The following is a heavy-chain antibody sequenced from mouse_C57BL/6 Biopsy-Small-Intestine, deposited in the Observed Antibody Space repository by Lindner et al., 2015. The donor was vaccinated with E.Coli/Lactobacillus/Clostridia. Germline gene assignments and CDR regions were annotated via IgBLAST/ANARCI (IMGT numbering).Heavy chain of an antibody. CDR2: IYPGDGDA. V-gene: IGHV1-82*01. CDR1: GYAFSRSW. D-gene: IGHD1-3*01. Sequence: VQLQESGPELVRPGASVKISCKASGYAFSRSWMNWVKQRPGKGPEWIGRIYPGDGDANYNGKFKDKATLTADKSSSTAYMQLSSLTSEDSAVYFCARSHSGFYVMDYWGQGTSVTVSS. CDR3: ARSHSGFYVMDY. J-gene: IGHJ4*01.